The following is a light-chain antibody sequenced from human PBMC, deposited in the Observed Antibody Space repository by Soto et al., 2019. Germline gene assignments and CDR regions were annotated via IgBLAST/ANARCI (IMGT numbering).Light chain of an antibody. CDR3: QQRSNWPLT. V-gene: IGKV3-11*01. CDR2: DAS. Sequence: EIVLTQSPATLSLSPGERATLSCRASQSVSSYLAWYQQKPGQAPSLLIYDASNRATGIPARFSGSGSGTDFTLNSSSLEPEDFSVYYCQQRSNWPLTFGGGTKVEIK. J-gene: IGKJ4*01. CDR1: QSVSSY.